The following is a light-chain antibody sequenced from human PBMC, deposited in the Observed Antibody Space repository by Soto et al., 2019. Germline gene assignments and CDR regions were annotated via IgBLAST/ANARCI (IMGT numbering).Light chain of an antibody. V-gene: IGKV3-20*01. CDR3: QQYAYSPPHT. Sequence: EIGLTQSPGTLSLSPGERATLSCRASQSLGTDYLAWYQQKPGQATRLLIYGASRRATGIPDRFSGSGSGADFTLTISPLEPEDFAVYYCQQYAYSPPHTFGQGTQLEMK. CDR2: GAS. J-gene: IGKJ2*01. CDR1: QSLGTDY.